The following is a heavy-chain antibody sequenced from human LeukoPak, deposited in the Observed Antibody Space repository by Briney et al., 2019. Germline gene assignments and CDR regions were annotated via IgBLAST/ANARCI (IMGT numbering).Heavy chain of an antibody. CDR1: GGSISGYY. Sequence: SETLSLTCTVSGGSISGYYWSWIRQPPGKGLEWIGYIYYSGSTNYNPSLKGRITISVDTSRKQLPLKLSTVTAADTAIYYCARGGPSYYDSSGSDYWGQGTLVTVSS. D-gene: IGHD3-22*01. V-gene: IGHV4-59*01. CDR2: IYYSGST. CDR3: ARGGPSYYDSSGSDY. J-gene: IGHJ4*02.